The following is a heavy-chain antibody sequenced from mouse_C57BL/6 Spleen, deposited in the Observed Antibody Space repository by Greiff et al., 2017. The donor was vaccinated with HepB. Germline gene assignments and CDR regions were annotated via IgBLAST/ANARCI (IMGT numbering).Heavy chain of an antibody. CDR2: ISSGSSTI. CDR3: ARNYDYEAWFAY. Sequence: EVQLQESGGGLVKPGGSLKLSCAASGFTFSDYGMHWVRQAPEKGLEWVAYISSGSSTIYYADTVKGRFTISRDNAKNTLFLQMTSLRSEDTAMYYCARNYDYEAWFAYWGQGTLVTVSA. V-gene: IGHV5-17*01. D-gene: IGHD2-4*01. J-gene: IGHJ3*01. CDR1: GFTFSDYG.